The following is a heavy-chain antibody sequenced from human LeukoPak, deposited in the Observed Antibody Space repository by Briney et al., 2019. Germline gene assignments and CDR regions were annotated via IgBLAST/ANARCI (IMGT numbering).Heavy chain of an antibody. CDR2: ISAYTGDT. J-gene: IGHJ5*02. D-gene: IGHD2-21*02. Sequence: GASVKVSCKTSGYTFTNHGIGWVRQAPGQGLEWMGWISAYTGDTHYVQKFNDRVTMTIDTSTSTAYMELTSLRSDDKAFYYCARGMGLRLRPSRFDPWGQGTLVTVSS. CDR1: GYTFTNHG. V-gene: IGHV1-18*01. CDR3: ARGMGLRLRPSRFDP.